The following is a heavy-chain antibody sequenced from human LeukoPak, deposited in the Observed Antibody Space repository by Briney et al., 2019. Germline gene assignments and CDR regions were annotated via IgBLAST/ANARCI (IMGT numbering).Heavy chain of an antibody. J-gene: IGHJ4*02. Sequence: GSLRLSCAASGFTFSNAWMSWVRQAPGRGLEWVGRIKSKTDGGTTDYAAPVKGRFTISRDDSKNTLYLQMNSLKTEDTAVYYCTTRFGESTVNYWGQGTLVTVSS. CDR2: IKSKTDGGTT. V-gene: IGHV3-15*01. CDR3: TTRFGESTVNY. D-gene: IGHD3-10*01. CDR1: GFTFSNAW.